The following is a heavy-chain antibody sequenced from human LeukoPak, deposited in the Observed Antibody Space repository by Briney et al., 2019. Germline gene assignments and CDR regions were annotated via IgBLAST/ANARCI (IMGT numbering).Heavy chain of an antibody. J-gene: IGHJ4*02. CDR2: VSAFNGHT. D-gene: IGHD6-19*01. CDR1: GYTFTSYG. CDR3: ARALAVTGRGPRDFDF. V-gene: IGHV1-18*01. Sequence: RRASVTVSCKASGYTFTSYGISWVRQAPGQGLEWVGWVSAFNGHTFYAQKFQGRITMTTDTSTSTAHMELRSLTSDDTAVYYCARALAVTGRGPRDFDFWGQGTLVTVSS.